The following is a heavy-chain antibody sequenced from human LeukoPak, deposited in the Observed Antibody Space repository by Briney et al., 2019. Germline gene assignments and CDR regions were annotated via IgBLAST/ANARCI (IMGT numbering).Heavy chain of an antibody. CDR3: TKDVFDFGGYFEL. J-gene: IGHJ2*01. CDR1: GFIFEDYA. Sequence: GGFLRLSCAASGFIFEDYAMHWLRQAPGKGLEWVSGISWNSGSIGYADSVKGRFTISRDNAKNSLYLQMNSLRTEDTAFYYCTKDVFDFGGYFELWGRGTLVTVSS. D-gene: IGHD3-16*01. V-gene: IGHV3-9*01. CDR2: ISWNSGSI.